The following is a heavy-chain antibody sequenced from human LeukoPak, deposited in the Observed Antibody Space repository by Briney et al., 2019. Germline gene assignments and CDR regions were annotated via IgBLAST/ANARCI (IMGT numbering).Heavy chain of an antibody. V-gene: IGHV4-4*09. Sequence: SETLSLTCTVSGGSISTYYWSWIRQPPGKGLEWIGYIYASGSTNYNPSLKSRVTVSVDTSKNQFSLKLSSVTAADTAMYYCARHRGGGGPVFDYWGQGTLVTVSS. D-gene: IGHD3-16*01. CDR2: IYASGST. CDR1: GGSISTYY. CDR3: ARHRGGGGPVFDY. J-gene: IGHJ4*02.